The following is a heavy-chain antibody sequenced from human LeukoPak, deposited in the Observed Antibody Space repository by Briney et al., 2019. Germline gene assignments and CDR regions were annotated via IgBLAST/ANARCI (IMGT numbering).Heavy chain of an antibody. CDR3: ARLTRLAPVGTTYYHSLDV. J-gene: IGHJ6*02. CDR2: IYYTGVI. Sequence: SETLSLTCTVSGGPISGHYWSWIRQPPGKGLEWIGHIYYTGVINYDPSLKSRVTVLVDTSKNQFSLKVTSVTAADTAVYYCARLTRLAPVGTTYYHSLDVWGQGSTVTVSS. CDR1: GGPISGHY. V-gene: IGHV4-59*08. D-gene: IGHD2-2*01.